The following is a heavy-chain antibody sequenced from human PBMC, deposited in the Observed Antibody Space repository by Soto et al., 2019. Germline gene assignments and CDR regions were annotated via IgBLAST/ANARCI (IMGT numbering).Heavy chain of an antibody. Sequence: QVQLVQSGAEVKKPGSSVKVSCKASGGIFSTYAISWLRQAPGQGLEWMGGIIPIFGTPNYAQRFQGRVTITADESTRTAYMELSRLRSEDTAVYYCARDREVYGSGNYYNRIDFWGQGTLVTVSA. J-gene: IGHJ4*02. CDR2: IIPIFGTP. V-gene: IGHV1-69*01. CDR1: GGIFSTYA. CDR3: ARDREVYGSGNYYNRIDF. D-gene: IGHD3-10*01.